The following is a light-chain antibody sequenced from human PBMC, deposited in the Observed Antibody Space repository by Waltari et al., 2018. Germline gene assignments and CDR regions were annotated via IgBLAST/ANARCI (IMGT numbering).Light chain of an antibody. Sequence: ESVLTQSPGTLSVSPGERATLSCRASQSVSSNHLAWYQQKTGQAPRLLIYGASSRATGIPDRFGGSGSGTDFTLTISRLEPEDFAVYYCQQYGSSPRTFGQGTKVEIK. CDR1: QSVSSNH. J-gene: IGKJ1*01. CDR3: QQYGSSPRT. CDR2: GAS. V-gene: IGKV3-20*01.